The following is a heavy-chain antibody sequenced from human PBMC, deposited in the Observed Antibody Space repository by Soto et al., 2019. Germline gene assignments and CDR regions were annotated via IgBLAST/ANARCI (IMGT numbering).Heavy chain of an antibody. CDR3: ARKGTTVTTLSYYYMDV. CDR1: GFTFSSYG. Sequence: EGSLRLSCAASGFTFSSYGMHWVRQAPGKGLEWVAVIWYDGSNKYYADSVKGRFTISRDNSKNTLYLQMNSLRAEDTAVYYCARKGTTVTTLSYYYMDVWGKGTTVTVSS. CDR2: IWYDGSNK. V-gene: IGHV3-33*01. J-gene: IGHJ6*03. D-gene: IGHD4-17*01.